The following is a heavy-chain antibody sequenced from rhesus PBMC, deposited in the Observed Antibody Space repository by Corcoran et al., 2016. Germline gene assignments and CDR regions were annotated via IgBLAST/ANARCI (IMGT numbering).Heavy chain of an antibody. CDR2: IYGSSGTT. V-gene: IGHV4-76*01. CDR3: ARDIAAAGTGFDY. J-gene: IGHJ4*01. Sequence: QVQLQESGPGVVKPSETLSLTCAVSGGSISSGYDWSWIRQPPGKGLEWIGYIYGSSGTTNYNQTLKNRGTISRDASKNQFSLTLRSVTAADTAVYYCARDIAAAGTGFDYWGQGVLVTVSS. CDR1: GGSISSGYD. D-gene: IGHD6-25*01.